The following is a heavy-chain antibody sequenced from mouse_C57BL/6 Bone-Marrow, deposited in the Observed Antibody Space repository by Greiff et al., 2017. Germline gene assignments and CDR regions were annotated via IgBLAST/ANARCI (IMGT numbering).Heavy chain of an antibody. CDR2: IWTGGGT. J-gene: IGHJ1*03. CDR1: GFSLTSYA. V-gene: IGHV2-9-1*01. Sequence: QVQLQQSGPGLVAPSQSLSITCTVSGFSLTSYAISWVRQPPGKGLEWLGVIWTGGGTNYTSALKSRLSISKDNCKSQVFLKMNSLQTDDTARYYCARSLYGNLRDWYFDVWGTGTTVTVSS. D-gene: IGHD2-1*01. CDR3: ARSLYGNLRDWYFDV.